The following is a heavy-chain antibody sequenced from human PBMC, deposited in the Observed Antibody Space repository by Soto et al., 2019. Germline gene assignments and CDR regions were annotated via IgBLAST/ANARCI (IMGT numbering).Heavy chain of an antibody. V-gene: IGHV3-74*01. CDR2: IKRDGSTT. CDR3: VRGAINYYYEDV. Sequence: EVQLVESGGGLVQPGGSLRLSCAASGFTFSDYWMHWVRQAPGKGLEWVSRIKRDGSTTNYADSVKGGFTISRDNAKNTPYLEMNSLRADDTADYYCVRGAINYYYEDVWGKGTTVTVSS. J-gene: IGHJ6*03. CDR1: GFTFSDYW.